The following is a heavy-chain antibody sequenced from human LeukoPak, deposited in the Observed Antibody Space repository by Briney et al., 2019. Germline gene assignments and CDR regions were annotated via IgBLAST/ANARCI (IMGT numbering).Heavy chain of an antibody. CDR3: ATKGSSWLTYDY. V-gene: IGHV4-39*01. J-gene: IGHJ4*02. CDR1: GGSISSSSYY. D-gene: IGHD6-13*01. CDR2: IYYSGST. Sequence: SQTLSLTCTVSGGSISSSSYYWGWIRQPPGKGLEWIGSIYYSGSTYYNPSLKSRVTISVDTSKNQFSLKLSSVTAADTAVYYCATKGSSWLTYDYWGQGTLVTVSS.